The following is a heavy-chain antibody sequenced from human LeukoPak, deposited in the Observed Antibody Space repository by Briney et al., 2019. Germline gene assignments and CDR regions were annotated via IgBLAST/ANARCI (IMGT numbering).Heavy chain of an antibody. CDR3: ARYLSDSSGYYFGRGAFDI. D-gene: IGHD3-22*01. J-gene: IGHJ3*02. V-gene: IGHV4-59*12. CDR1: GGSTSSYY. CDR2: IYYSGYT. Sequence: SETLSLTCTVSGGSTSSYYWSWIRQPPGKGLEWIGYIYYSGYTNYNPSLKSRVTISVDTSKNQFSLKLSSVTAADTAVYYCARYLSDSSGYYFGRGAFDIWGQGSMVTVSS.